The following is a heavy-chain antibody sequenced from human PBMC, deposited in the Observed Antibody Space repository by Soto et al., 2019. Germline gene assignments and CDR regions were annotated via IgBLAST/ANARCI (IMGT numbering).Heavy chain of an antibody. CDR2: LWAGGNYA. CDR1: GFNFNYHG. D-gene: IGHD1-1*01. J-gene: IGHJ6*02. CDR3: TRDAKQLANYGIDV. V-gene: IGHV3-33*01. Sequence: QVRLVESGGNVVQPGRSLRLSCATSGFNFNYHGMHWVRQAPGKGLEWVAHLWAGGNYAYYAYSVKGRFTISSDQSTNTLYLQMNSLGAEDTAVYYCTRDAKQLANYGIDVWCQGPTVSVSS.